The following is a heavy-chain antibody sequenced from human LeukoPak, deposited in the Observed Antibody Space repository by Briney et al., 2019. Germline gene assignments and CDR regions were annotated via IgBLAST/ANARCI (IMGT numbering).Heavy chain of an antibody. Sequence: GGSLRLSCAASGFTFSRYDMHWVRQAPGKGLEWVSGISGSAGTTYYADSVKGRFTISRDNSKNTLYLQMNSLRAEDSAVYYCSKVAHGPTAHYGAGSYDYWGQGTLVTVSS. D-gene: IGHD3-10*01. V-gene: IGHV3-23*01. CDR2: ISGSAGTT. J-gene: IGHJ4*02. CDR3: SKVAHGPTAHYGAGSYDY. CDR1: GFTFSRYD.